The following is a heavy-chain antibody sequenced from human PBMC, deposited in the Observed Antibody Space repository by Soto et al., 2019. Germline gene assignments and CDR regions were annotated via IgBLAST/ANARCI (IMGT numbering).Heavy chain of an antibody. CDR2: INHSGST. CDR1: GGSFSGYY. Sequence: SETLSLTCAVYGGSFSGYYWSWIRQPPGKGLEWIGEINHSGSTNYNPSLKSRVTISVDTSKNQFSLKLSSVTAADTAVYYCARGGDVVVVAATRSWFDPWGQGTLVTVSS. J-gene: IGHJ5*02. V-gene: IGHV4-34*01. CDR3: ARGGDVVVVAATRSWFDP. D-gene: IGHD2-15*01.